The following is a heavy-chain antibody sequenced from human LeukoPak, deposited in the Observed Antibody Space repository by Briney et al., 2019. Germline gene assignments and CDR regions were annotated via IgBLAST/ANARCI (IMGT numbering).Heavy chain of an antibody. D-gene: IGHD3-22*01. Sequence: ASVKLSYKVSGYTLTELAMHWVRQAPGKGLEWMGGFDPEDGETIYAQKFQGRVTMTEDTSTDTAYMELSSLRSEDTAVYYCARGLYYDRSGYLDYWGQGTLVTVSS. CDR2: FDPEDGET. CDR1: GYTLTELA. J-gene: IGHJ4*02. V-gene: IGHV1-24*01. CDR3: ARGLYYDRSGYLDY.